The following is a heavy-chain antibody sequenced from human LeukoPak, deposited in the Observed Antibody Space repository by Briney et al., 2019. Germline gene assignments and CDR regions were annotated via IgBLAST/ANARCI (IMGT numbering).Heavy chain of an antibody. CDR3: AREYGGYDSSGYYYYYYGMDV. Sequence: SETLSLTCTVSGGSISSSSYYWGWIRQPPGKGLEWIGSIYYSGSTYYNPSLKSRVTISVDTSKNQFSLKLSSVTAADTAVYYCAREYGGYDSSGYYYYYYGMDVWGQGTTVTVSS. J-gene: IGHJ6*02. V-gene: IGHV4-39*07. D-gene: IGHD3-22*01. CDR2: IYYSGST. CDR1: GGSISSSSYY.